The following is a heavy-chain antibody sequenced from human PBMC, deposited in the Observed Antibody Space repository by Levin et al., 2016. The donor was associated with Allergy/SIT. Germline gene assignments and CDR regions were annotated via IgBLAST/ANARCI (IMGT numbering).Heavy chain of an antibody. CDR1: GYTFTGYY. Sequence: ASVKVSCKASGYTFTGYYIHWVRQDPGQGLEYMGFINPNSGYTAFAQKFQGRVTLTRDMSIDTVYMELSGLTSDDTAVYYCAREWPNGYNFDYWGQGTLVTVSS. CDR3: AREWPNGYNFDY. D-gene: IGHD5-24*01. CDR2: INPNSGYT. J-gene: IGHJ4*02. V-gene: IGHV1-2*02.